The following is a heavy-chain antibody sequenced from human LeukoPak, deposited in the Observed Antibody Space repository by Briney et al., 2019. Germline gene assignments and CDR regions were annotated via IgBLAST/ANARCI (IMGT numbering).Heavy chain of an antibody. J-gene: IGHJ3*02. CDR3: AILTGVGSPDAFDI. CDR2: ISYDGSNK. V-gene: IGHV3-30*03. D-gene: IGHD1-14*01. Sequence: GGSLRLSCAASGFTFSSYGMHWVRQAPGKGLEWVAVISYDGSNKYYADSVKGRFTISRDNSKNTLYLQMNSLRAEDTAVYYCAILTGVGSPDAFDIWGQGTMVTVSS. CDR1: GFTFSSYG.